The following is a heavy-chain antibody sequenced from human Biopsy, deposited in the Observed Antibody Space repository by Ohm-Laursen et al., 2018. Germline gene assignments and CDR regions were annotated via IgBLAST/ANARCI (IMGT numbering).Heavy chain of an antibody. J-gene: IGHJ4*02. CDR3: ARGSNDFGGLYFHR. V-gene: IGHV4-59*11. D-gene: IGHD4-23*01. CDR2: ISCTGYT. CDR1: GGSFTGHY. Sequence: SDTLSLTCTVSGGSFTGHYWSWIRQPPGKGLEWIGHISCTGYTSYNASLKSRVTISVDTSRNHFSLRLSSLTAADMAVYYCARGSNDFGGLYFHRWGQGTLLTVSS.